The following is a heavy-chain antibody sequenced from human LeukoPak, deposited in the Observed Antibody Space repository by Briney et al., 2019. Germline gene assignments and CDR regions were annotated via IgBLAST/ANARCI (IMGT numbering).Heavy chain of an antibody. J-gene: IGHJ4*02. CDR2: ISGSGGST. Sequence: PGGSLRLSCAASGFTLSSYAMSWVRQAPGKGLEWVSAISGSGGSTYYADSVKGRFTISRDNSKNTLYLQMNSLRADDTAVYYCAKGGDIVVVPAAFDYWGQGTLVTVSS. CDR3: AKGGDIVVVPAAFDY. D-gene: IGHD2-2*01. V-gene: IGHV3-23*01. CDR1: GFTLSSYA.